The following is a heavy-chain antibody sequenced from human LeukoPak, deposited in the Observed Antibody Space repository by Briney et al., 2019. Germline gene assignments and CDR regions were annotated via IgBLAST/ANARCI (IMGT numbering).Heavy chain of an antibody. CDR1: GGSISSSSYY. CDR2: LYHTGST. CDR3: ARRSGTWDINWFDP. D-gene: IGHD1-1*01. V-gene: IGHV4-39*07. J-gene: IGHJ5*02. Sequence: SETLSLTCTVSGGSISSSSYYWAWFRLPPGKGLEWIGSLYHTGSTYYNPSLTSRVTVSLDIPNNHFSLKMSSVTAADTAVYYCARRSGTWDINWFDPWGQGTLVTVSS.